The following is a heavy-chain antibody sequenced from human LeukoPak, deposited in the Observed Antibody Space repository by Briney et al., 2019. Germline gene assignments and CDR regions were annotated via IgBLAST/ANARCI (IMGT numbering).Heavy chain of an antibody. Sequence: GGSLRLSCAASGFTFSSYSMNWVRQAPGKGLEWVSYISSSSSTIYYADSVKGRFTISGDNAKNSLYLQMNSLRAEDTAVYYCARGYGDYVDWFDPWGQGTLVTVSS. CDR1: GFTFSSYS. V-gene: IGHV3-48*01. CDR3: ARGYGDYVDWFDP. D-gene: IGHD4-17*01. CDR2: ISSSSSTI. J-gene: IGHJ5*02.